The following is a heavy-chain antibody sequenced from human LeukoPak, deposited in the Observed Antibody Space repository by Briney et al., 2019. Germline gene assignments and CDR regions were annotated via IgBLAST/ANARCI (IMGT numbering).Heavy chain of an antibody. CDR3: ARVGVSYGSGSYIYYMDV. CDR1: GGSISSYY. V-gene: IGHV4-59*01. J-gene: IGHJ6*03. D-gene: IGHD3-10*01. Sequence: PSETLSLTRTVSGGSISSYYWSWIRQPPGKGLEWIGYIYYSGSTNYNPSLKSRVTISVDTSKNQFSLKLSSVTAADTAVYYCARVGVSYGSGSYIYYMDVWGKGTTVTISS. CDR2: IYYSGST.